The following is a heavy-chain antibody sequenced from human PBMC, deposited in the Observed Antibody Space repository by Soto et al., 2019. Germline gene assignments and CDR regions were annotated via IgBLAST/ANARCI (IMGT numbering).Heavy chain of an antibody. J-gene: IGHJ4*02. CDR3: AKGMYSSSWLGY. Sequence: GGSLRLSCAASGFTFSSYGMHWVRQAPGKGLEWVAVISYDGSNKYYADSVKGRFTISRDNSKNTLYLQMNSLRAEDTAVYYCAKGMYSSSWLGYWGQGTLVTVSS. CDR1: GFTFSSYG. CDR2: ISYDGSNK. D-gene: IGHD6-13*01. V-gene: IGHV3-30*18.